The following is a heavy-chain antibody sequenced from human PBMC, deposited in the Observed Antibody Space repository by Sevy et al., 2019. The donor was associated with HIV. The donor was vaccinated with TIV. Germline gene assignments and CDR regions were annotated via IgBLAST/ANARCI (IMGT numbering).Heavy chain of an antibody. CDR2: IYDTGST. CDR3: AREGGLVDYGMDV. CDR1: GGSVSSGSYY. D-gene: IGHD2-15*01. J-gene: IGHJ6*02. Sequence: SETLSLTCTVSGGSVSSGSYYWSWIRQPPGKGLEWIGFIYDTGSTRYNPYLRSRVTISVDTSKNQFSLKLTSVSAADTAFYYCAREGGLVDYGMDVWGQGTTVTVSS. V-gene: IGHV4-61*01.